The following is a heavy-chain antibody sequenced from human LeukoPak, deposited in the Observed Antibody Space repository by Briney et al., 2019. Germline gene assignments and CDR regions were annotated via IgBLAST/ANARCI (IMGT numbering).Heavy chain of an antibody. CDR1: GFTFSSYG. CDR3: APLSYCSSTSCSDY. J-gene: IGHJ4*02. D-gene: IGHD2-2*01. Sequence: PGGSLRLSCAASGFTFSSYGMHWVRQAPGKGLEGVAVISYDGSNKYYADSVKGRFTISRDNSKNTLYLQMNSLRAEDTAVYYCAPLSYCSSTSCSDYWGQGTLVTVSS. CDR2: ISYDGSNK. V-gene: IGHV3-30*03.